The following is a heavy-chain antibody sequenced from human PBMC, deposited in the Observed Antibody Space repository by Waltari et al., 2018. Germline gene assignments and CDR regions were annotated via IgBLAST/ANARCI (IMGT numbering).Heavy chain of an antibody. CDR3: ARRSPYDDAFDI. J-gene: IGHJ3*02. D-gene: IGHD5-12*01. CDR1: GFTFSSYE. V-gene: IGHV3-48*03. CDR2: MSSMGSTI. Sequence: EVQLVESGGGLVQPGGSLRLSCAASGFTFSSYEMNWVRHDPGKGLYRVAYMSSMGSTIYYADSVKGRFTISRDNAKNSLYLQMNSLRAEDTAVYYCARRSPYDDAFDIWGQGTMVTVSS.